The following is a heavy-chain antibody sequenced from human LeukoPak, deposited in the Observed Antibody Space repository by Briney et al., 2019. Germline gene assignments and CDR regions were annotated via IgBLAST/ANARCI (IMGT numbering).Heavy chain of an antibody. CDR2: ISAYNGNT. D-gene: IGHD3-10*01. J-gene: IGHJ4*02. CDR3: ARGSSITMVRGVMGGVDY. Sequence: ASVTVSCKASGYTFTGYYMHWVRQAPGQGLEWMGWISAYNGNTNYAQKLQGRVTMTTDTSTSTAYMELRSLRSDDTAVYYCARGSSITMVRGVMGGVDYWGQGTLVTVSS. V-gene: IGHV1-18*04. CDR1: GYTFTGYY.